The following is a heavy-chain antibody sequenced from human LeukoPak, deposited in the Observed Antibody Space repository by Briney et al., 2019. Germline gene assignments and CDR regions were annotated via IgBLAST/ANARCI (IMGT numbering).Heavy chain of an antibody. D-gene: IGHD1-26*01. CDR1: GGSIRSYY. J-gene: IGHJ5*02. CDR3: ARGSSGWDWFDP. CDR2: IYSSGSA. V-gene: IGHV4-4*07. Sequence: SETLSLTCTVSGGSIRSYYWSWIRQPAGKGLEWIGRIYSSGSANYNPSLKSRVTISVDTSKNQFPLKLSSVTAADTAVYYCARGSSGWDWFDPWGQGTLVTVSS.